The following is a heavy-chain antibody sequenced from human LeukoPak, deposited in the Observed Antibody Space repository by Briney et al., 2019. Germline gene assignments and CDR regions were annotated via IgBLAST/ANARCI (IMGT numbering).Heavy chain of an antibody. CDR2: IKSDGSSS. CDR3: VRDLDLGGYSSFEY. Sequence: GGSLRLSCAASGFTFSSYFWMHWVRQAPGKGLVWVSRIKSDGSSSTYADSLKGRFTISRDSAMNSLYLQMNTLRAEDTAVYYCVRDLDLGGYSSFEYWGQGALVTVSS. J-gene: IGHJ4*02. D-gene: IGHD4-23*01. CDR1: GFTFSSYFW. V-gene: IGHV3-74*01.